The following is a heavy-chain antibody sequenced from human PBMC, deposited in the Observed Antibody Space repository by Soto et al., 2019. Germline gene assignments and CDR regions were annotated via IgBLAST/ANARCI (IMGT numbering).Heavy chain of an antibody. Sequence: EVQLLESGGGLVQPGGSLRLSCAASGFTFSSYAMSWVRQAPGKGLEWVSVISGSGGSTYYADSVKGRFTISRDNSKNTLYLQMTSLRAEDTAVYYCAKRSSGWYYSYWGQGTLVTVSS. CDR1: GFTFSSYA. CDR2: ISGSGGST. V-gene: IGHV3-23*01. D-gene: IGHD6-19*01. J-gene: IGHJ4*02. CDR3: AKRSSGWYYSY.